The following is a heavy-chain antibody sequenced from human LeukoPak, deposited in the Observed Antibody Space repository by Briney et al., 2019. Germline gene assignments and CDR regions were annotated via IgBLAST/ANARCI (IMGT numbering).Heavy chain of an antibody. CDR2: ISSGGGSI. Sequence: GGSLRLSCAASGFTFSSYTMNWVGQAPGQGLEWVSYISSGGGSIFYADSVKGRFSISRDNAKNSLYLQMNSLRDDDTAVYFCAREVRGTYLDYWGQGTLVTVSS. CDR1: GFTFSSYT. D-gene: IGHD4/OR15-4a*01. CDR3: AREVRGTYLDY. V-gene: IGHV3-48*02. J-gene: IGHJ4*02.